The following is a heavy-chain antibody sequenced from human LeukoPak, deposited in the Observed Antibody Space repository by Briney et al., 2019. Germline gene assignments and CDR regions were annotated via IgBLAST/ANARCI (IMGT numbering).Heavy chain of an antibody. V-gene: IGHV1-18*01. CDR1: GYTFTSYG. CDR3: ARDLRVPAAISSWYFDL. D-gene: IGHD2-2*01. J-gene: IGHJ2*01. CDR2: ISAYNGNT. Sequence: GASVKVSCKASGYTFTSYGISWVRQAPGQGLEWMGWISAYNGNTNYAQKLQGRVTMTTDTSTSTAYMELRSLRSDDTAVYYCARDLRVPAAISSWYFDLWGRGTLVTVSS.